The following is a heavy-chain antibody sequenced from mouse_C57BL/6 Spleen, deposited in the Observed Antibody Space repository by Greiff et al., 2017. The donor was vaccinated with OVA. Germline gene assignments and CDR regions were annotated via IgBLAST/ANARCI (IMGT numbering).Heavy chain of an antibody. V-gene: IGHV1-69*01. J-gene: IGHJ2*01. Sequence: VQLQQPGAELVMPGASVKLSCKASGYTFTSYWMHWVKQRPGQGLEWIGEIDPSDSYTNYNQKFKGKSTLTVDKSSSTAYMQLSSLTSEDSAVYYCARSIYYYGSSFNFDYWGQGTTLTVSS. CDR1: GYTFTSYW. CDR3: ARSIYYYGSSFNFDY. CDR2: IDPSDSYT. D-gene: IGHD1-1*01.